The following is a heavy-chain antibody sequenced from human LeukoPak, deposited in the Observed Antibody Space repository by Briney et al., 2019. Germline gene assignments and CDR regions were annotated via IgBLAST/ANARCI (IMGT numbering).Heavy chain of an antibody. CDR2: MNPNSGST. CDR3: ARGRSTGYPYYFEY. V-gene: IGHV1-8*03. J-gene: IGHJ4*02. D-gene: IGHD5-12*01. CDR1: GYTFTSYD. Sequence: ASVKVSCKASGYTFTSYDINWVRQATGQGIEWMGWMNPNSGSTGYAQKFQGRVTITRNTSISTAYMELSGLRSEDTAVYYCARGRSTGYPYYFEYWGQGTLVTVSS.